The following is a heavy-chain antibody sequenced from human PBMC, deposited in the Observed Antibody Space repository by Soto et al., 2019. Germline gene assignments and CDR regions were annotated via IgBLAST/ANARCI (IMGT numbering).Heavy chain of an antibody. J-gene: IGHJ5*02. V-gene: IGHV4-31*03. CDR1: GGSISSGGYY. CDR2: VYNSGST. CDR3: ARDPAP. Sequence: QVQLQESGPGLVKASQTLSLTCTVSGGSISSGGYYWSWLRQHPGKGLEWIGYVYNSGSTYYNPSLTSRVTISAVTSKSQFSLTLSSVTPAVTAVYYGARDPAPLGQVTLVTVSS.